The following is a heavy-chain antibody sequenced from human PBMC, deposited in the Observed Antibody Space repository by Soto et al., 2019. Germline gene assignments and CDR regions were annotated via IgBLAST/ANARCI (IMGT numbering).Heavy chain of an antibody. D-gene: IGHD1-26*01. V-gene: IGHV1-8*01. CDR3: ARFVRHQLPTIDY. CDR2: MNLSNGNT. Sequence: SSVKVSCKAAGYTFSNYDINWVRQATGQGLEWMGWMNLSNGNTGCAQKFQGRVTMTRDTSISTAYMELSSLTSADTAVYYCARFVRHQLPTIDYWGQGALVTVSS. J-gene: IGHJ4*02. CDR1: GYTFSNYD.